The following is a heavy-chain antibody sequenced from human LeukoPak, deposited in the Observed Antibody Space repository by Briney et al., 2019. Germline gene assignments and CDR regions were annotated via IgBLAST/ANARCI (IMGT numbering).Heavy chain of an antibody. CDR1: GGSISRGTYS. J-gene: IGHJ3*02. D-gene: IGHD5-18*01. Sequence: SETLSLTCSVSGGSISRGTYSWGWIRQPPGKGLEWIGEINHSGSTNYNPSLKSRVTISVDTSKNQFSLKLSSVTAADTAVYYCARPIQLIAFDIWGQGTMVTVSS. CDR2: INHSGST. CDR3: ARPIQLIAFDI. V-gene: IGHV4-39*07.